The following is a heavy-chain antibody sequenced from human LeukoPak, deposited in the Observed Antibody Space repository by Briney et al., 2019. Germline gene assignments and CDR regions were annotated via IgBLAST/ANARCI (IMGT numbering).Heavy chain of an antibody. Sequence: PGGSLRLSCAASGFTFSDYYMSWIRQAPGKGLEWVSSISSSSSYIYYADSVKGRFTISRDNAKNSLYLQMNSLRAEDTAVYYCARDADWLGAFDIWGQGTMVTVSS. CDR1: GFTFSDYY. CDR2: ISSSSSYI. J-gene: IGHJ3*02. V-gene: IGHV3-11*06. D-gene: IGHD3-9*01. CDR3: ARDADWLGAFDI.